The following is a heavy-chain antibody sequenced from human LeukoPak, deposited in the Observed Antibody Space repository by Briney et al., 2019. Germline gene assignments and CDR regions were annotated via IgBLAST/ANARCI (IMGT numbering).Heavy chain of an antibody. D-gene: IGHD6-19*01. CDR1: GDSITSSSYY. V-gene: IGHV4-39*01. CDR3: ARHGGSAWSTFDY. CDR2: IYYSGST. Sequence: SETLSLPCTVSGDSITSSSYYWGWIRQPPGKGLEWIGSIYYSGSTYYNPSLKSRVTISVATSKSHFSLNPISVTAADTAVYYCARHGGSAWSTFDYWGQGTLVTVSS. J-gene: IGHJ4*02.